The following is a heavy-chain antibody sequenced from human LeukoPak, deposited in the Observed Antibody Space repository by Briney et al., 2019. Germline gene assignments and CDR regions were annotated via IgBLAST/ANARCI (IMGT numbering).Heavy chain of an antibody. Sequence: PSETLSLTCTVSGGSTSGSSYYWGWIRQPPGKGLEWIGSIYYSGSTYYNPSLKSRVTISVDTSKNQFSLKLSSVTAADTAVYYCARGPDAFDIWGQGTMVTVSS. CDR3: ARGPDAFDI. V-gene: IGHV4-39*01. CDR1: GGSTSGSSYY. J-gene: IGHJ3*02. CDR2: IYYSGST.